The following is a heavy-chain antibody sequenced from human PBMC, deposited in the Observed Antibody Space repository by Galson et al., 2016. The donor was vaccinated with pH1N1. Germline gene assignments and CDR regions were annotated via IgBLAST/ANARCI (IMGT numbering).Heavy chain of an antibody. CDR2: FSSSGGT. Sequence: TLSLTCTVSGGAISTGSYYWGGVRQPAGKGLEWIGRFSSSGGTNYHSPLKCRDPISFDTSNNQFSLELTSVTAANTAVYYCARDHYFGSGIHYGGQGTQLTLS. CDR3: ARDHYFGSGIHY. J-gene: IGHJ4*02. V-gene: IGHV4-61*02. CDR1: GGAISTGSYY. D-gene: IGHD3-10*01.